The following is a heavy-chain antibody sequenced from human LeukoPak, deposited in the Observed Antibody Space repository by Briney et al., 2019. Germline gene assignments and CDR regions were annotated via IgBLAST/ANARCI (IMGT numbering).Heavy chain of an antibody. J-gene: IGHJ6*03. Sequence: GRSLRLSCAASGFTFSSYGMHWVRQAPGKGLEWVAVISYDGSNKYYADSVKGRFTISRDYSKNTLYLQMNSLRAEDTAVYYCARVGAYSSSYYYYYYMDVWGKGTTVTVSS. CDR2: ISYDGSNK. CDR3: ARVGAYSSSYYYYYYMDV. V-gene: IGHV3-30*03. CDR1: GFTFSSYG. D-gene: IGHD6-13*01.